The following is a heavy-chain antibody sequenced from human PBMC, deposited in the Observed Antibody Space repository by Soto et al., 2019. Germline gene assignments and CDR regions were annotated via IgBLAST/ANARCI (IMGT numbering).Heavy chain of an antibody. CDR2: INHSGST. V-gene: IGHV4-34*01. Sequence: SETLSLTCAVYGWSFSGYYWSWIRQPPGKGLEWIGEINHSGSTNYNPSLKSRVTISVDTSKNQFSLKLSSVTAADTAVYYCARVAVAGIRPGLDYWGQGTLVTVSS. J-gene: IGHJ4*02. D-gene: IGHD6-19*01. CDR1: GWSFSGYY. CDR3: ARVAVAGIRPGLDY.